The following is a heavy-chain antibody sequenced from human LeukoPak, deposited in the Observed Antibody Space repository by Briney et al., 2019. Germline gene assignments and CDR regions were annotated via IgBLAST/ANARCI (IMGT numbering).Heavy chain of an antibody. D-gene: IGHD5-12*01. CDR1: GGTFSSYA. Sequence: GASVKVSCKASGGTFSSYAISWVRQAPGQGLEWMGGIIPIFGTANYAQKFQGRVTITTDESTSTAYMELSSLRSVDTAVYYCASSGNDSGYGPDFDYWGQGTLVTVSS. CDR3: ASSGNDSGYGPDFDY. J-gene: IGHJ4*02. V-gene: IGHV1-69*05. CDR2: IIPIFGTA.